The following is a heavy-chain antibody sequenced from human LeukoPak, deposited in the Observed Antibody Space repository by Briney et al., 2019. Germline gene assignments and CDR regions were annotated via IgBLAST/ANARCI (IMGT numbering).Heavy chain of an antibody. Sequence: GESLKISCAASGFTFSSYAMSWVRQAPGKGLEWVSAISGSGGSTYYADSVKGRFTISRDNSKNTLYLQMNSLRAEDTAVYYCAKDFLFPGDYFDYWGQGTLVTVSS. CDR3: AKDFLFPGDYFDY. CDR1: GFTFSSYA. V-gene: IGHV3-23*01. D-gene: IGHD2/OR15-2a*01. CDR2: ISGSGGST. J-gene: IGHJ4*02.